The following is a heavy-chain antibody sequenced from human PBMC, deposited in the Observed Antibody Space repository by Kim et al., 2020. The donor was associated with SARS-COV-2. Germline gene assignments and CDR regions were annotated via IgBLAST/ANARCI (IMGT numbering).Heavy chain of an antibody. D-gene: IGHD4-17*01. CDR1: GFTFENYA. V-gene: IGHV3-43*02. J-gene: IGHJ5*01. Sequence: GGSLRLSCATSGFTFENYAIHWVRQSPGKGLEWLSLISGDATVICYAASVRGRFTVSKDNCKNTLFLQMITLTTEDTAFYFCAKESGNFGDPGGYLHSWG. CDR2: ISGDATVI. CDR3: AKESGNFGDPGGYLHS.